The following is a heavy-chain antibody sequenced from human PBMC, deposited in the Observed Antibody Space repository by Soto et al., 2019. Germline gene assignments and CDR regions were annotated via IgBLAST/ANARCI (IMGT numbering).Heavy chain of an antibody. V-gene: IGHV3-74*01. Sequence: GSLRLYCAASGFTFSNYLMHWARRAPGKGLVWLSRINNDGSDVVYADSVKGRFTFSRDNAKSTLYLQMNSLTVEDTAVYYCVRGSGGPEFWGQGTLVTVSS. J-gene: IGHJ4*02. CDR3: VRGSGGPEF. CDR2: INNDGSDV. CDR1: GFTFSNYL.